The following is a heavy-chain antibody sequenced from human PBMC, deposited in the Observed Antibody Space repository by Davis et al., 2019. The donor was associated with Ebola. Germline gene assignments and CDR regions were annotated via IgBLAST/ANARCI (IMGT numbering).Heavy chain of an antibody. CDR3: ARVSAVATANYYYYYDGMDV. J-gene: IGHJ6*04. D-gene: IGHD4-23*01. Sequence: MPSETLSLTCVVYGGSFSVYYWSWIRQPPGKGLEWIGEINHSGSTNYNPSLKSRVTISVDTSKNQFSLKLRSATAADTAVYYCARVSAVATANYYYYYDGMDVWGKGTTVTVSS. CDR2: INHSGST. CDR1: GGSFSVYY. V-gene: IGHV4-34*01.